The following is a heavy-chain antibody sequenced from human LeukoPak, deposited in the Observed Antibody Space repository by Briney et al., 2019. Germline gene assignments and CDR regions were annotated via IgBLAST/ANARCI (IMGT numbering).Heavy chain of an antibody. D-gene: IGHD3-9*01. Sequence: GGSLRLSCAASGFTFSSYSMNWVRQAPGKGLEWVSSISSSSSYIYYADSVKGRFTISRDNAKNSLYLQMNSLRAEDTAVYYCARDKDDILTGYYFDYYMDVWGKGTTVTISS. J-gene: IGHJ6*03. CDR2: ISSSSSYI. CDR1: GFTFSSYS. CDR3: ARDKDDILTGYYFDYYMDV. V-gene: IGHV3-21*01.